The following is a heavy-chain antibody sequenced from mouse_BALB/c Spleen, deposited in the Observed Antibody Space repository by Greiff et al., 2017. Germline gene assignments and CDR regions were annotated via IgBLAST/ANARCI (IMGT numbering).Heavy chain of an antibody. J-gene: IGHJ2*01. CDR1: GFNIKDTY. Sequence: VQLQQSGAELVKPGASVKLSCTASGFNIKDTYMHWVKQRPEQGLEWIGRIDPANGNTKYDPKFQGKATITADTSSNTAYLQLSRLTSEDTAVYYCARDPWFAYWGQGTTLTVSS. V-gene: IGHV14-3*02. D-gene: IGHD2-2*01. CDR3: ARDPWFAY. CDR2: IDPANGNT.